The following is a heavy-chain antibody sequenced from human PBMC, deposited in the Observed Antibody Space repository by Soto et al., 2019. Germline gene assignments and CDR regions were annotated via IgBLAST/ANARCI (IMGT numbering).Heavy chain of an antibody. Sequence: QVQLVQSGAEVKKPGSSVKVSCKASGGTFSSYAISWVRQAPGQGLEWMGGIIPIFGTANYAQKFHGRVTITADESTSTDYMELSSLRSEDTALYYCEAVDTAMGRSGYWGQGTLVTVSS. CDR3: EAVDTAMGRSGY. J-gene: IGHJ4*02. V-gene: IGHV1-69*12. CDR1: GGTFSSYA. CDR2: IIPIFGTA. D-gene: IGHD5-18*01.